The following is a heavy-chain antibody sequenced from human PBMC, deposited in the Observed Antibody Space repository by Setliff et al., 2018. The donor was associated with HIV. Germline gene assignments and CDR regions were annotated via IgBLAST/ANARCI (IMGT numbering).Heavy chain of an antibody. D-gene: IGHD1-26*01. CDR3: ARDRRSIGEPHY. Sequence: PSETLSLTCAVYGGSFSGYFWSWVRQPPGKGLEWIGDIHHSGGTNYNPTLKSRVTVSVDTSKNQFSLKLTSVTAADTAVYYCARDRRSIGEPHYWGQGTLVTVSS. CDR2: IHHSGGT. J-gene: IGHJ4*02. CDR1: GGSFSGYF. V-gene: IGHV4-34*01.